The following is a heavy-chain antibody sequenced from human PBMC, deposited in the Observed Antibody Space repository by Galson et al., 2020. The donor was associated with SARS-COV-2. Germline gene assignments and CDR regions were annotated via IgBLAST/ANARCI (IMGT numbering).Heavy chain of an antibody. CDR2: IHQGGST. V-gene: IGHV4-34*01. J-gene: IGHJ4*02. Sequence: QWYQAESQASETLSLTCAVYGGSFSGYYWSWIRQSPGKGLEWIAEIHQGGSTSYNPSLKSRVTISLDSSKNQFSLKLSSLTAADTAVYYCARRVVVAAWGKWGQGTLVTVSS. D-gene: IGHD2-15*01. CDR3: ARRVVVAAWGK. CDR1: GGSFSGYY.